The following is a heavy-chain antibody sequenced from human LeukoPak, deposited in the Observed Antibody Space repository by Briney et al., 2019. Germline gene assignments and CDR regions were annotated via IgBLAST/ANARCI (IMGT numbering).Heavy chain of an antibody. V-gene: IGHV5-51*01. CDR1: GYSFTNYW. D-gene: IGHD4-17*01. CDR3: ALSYSENYGDYPYYYGMDV. J-gene: IGHJ6*02. CDR2: IYPGDSDT. Sequence: GESLKISCKGSGYSFTNYWIGWVRQMPGKGLEWMGIIYPGDSDTRYSPSFQGQVTISADKSISTAYLQWSSLKASDTAMYYCALSYSENYGDYPYYYGMDVWGQGTTVTVSS.